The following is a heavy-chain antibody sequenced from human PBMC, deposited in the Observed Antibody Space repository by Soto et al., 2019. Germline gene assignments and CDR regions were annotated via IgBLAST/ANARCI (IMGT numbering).Heavy chain of an antibody. CDR1: GDPISDNY. J-gene: IGHJ6*03. CDR3: ARHGQDSRRDYHYFYMDV. D-gene: IGHD2-15*01. V-gene: IGHV4-59*08. Sequence: SETLSLTCTVSGDPISDNYWSWFRQPPGKGLEWIGYMYPGGSTDYDPSLKRRVTISVDTSNNQFSLNLKSVTAADTAVYYCARHGQDSRRDYHYFYMDVWGKGTTVTVSS. CDR2: MYPGGST.